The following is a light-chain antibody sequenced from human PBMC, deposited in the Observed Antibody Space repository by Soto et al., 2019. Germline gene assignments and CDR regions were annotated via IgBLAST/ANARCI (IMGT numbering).Light chain of an antibody. CDR1: SSDVGGYNY. CDR2: EVS. Sequence: QSALTQPPSASGSPGQSVTISCTGTSSDVGGYNYVSWYQQYPGKAPKLMIYEVSKGASGVPDRFSGSKSGNTASLTVSGLQAEDEADYYCSSYAGNYTVVFGGGTKLTVL. J-gene: IGLJ2*01. V-gene: IGLV2-8*01. CDR3: SSYAGNYTVV.